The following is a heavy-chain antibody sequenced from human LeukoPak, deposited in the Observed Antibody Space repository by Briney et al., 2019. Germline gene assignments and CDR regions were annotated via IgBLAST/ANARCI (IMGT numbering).Heavy chain of an antibody. J-gene: IGHJ6*03. D-gene: IGHD1-26*01. V-gene: IGHV4-61*02. Sequence: PSQTLSLTCTVSGDSISSGDYYWSWIRQPAGKGLEWIGRIYTSGSTNYNPSLKSRVTISVDTSKNQFSLKLSSVTAADTAVYYCARVSGYYYYMDVWGKGTTVTISS. CDR3: ARVSGYYYYMDV. CDR1: GDSISSGDYY. CDR2: IYTSGST.